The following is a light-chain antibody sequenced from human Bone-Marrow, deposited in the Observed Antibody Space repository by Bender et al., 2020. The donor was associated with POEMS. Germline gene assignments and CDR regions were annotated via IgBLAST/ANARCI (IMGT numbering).Light chain of an antibody. CDR1: SSDVGNYNF. J-gene: IGLJ1*01. Sequence: QSALTQPRSVSGSPGQSVTISCTGTSSDVGNYNFVSWYQQHPGQAPKVMIYDVSKRPSGVPDRFSGSKSGNTASLTISGLQADDEADYYCSSYAGNYILVFGAGTKVTV. CDR2: DVS. CDR3: SSYAGNYILV. V-gene: IGLV2-11*01.